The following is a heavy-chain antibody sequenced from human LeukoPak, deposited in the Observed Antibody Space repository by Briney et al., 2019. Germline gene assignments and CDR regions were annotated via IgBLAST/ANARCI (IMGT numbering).Heavy chain of an antibody. D-gene: IGHD3-10*01. CDR3: ANGMVRGVTYFDY. CDR2: ISGSGGST. Sequence: PGGSLRLSCAASGFTFSSYAMSWVRQAPGKGLEWVSTISGSGGSTYYADSVKGRFTISRDNSKNTLYLQMNSLRAEDTAVYYCANGMVRGVTYFDYWGQGTLVTVSS. V-gene: IGHV3-23*01. J-gene: IGHJ4*02. CDR1: GFTFSSYA.